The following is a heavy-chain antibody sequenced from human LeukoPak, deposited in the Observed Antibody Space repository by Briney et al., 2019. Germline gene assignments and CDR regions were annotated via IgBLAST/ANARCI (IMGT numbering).Heavy chain of an antibody. CDR1: GYTFTTYF. CDR2: INPSGGST. D-gene: IGHD3-22*01. CDR3: AREGVGYYDSSGYRFDY. J-gene: IGHJ4*02. Sequence: ASVKVSCKASGYTFTTYFMHWLRQAPGHGLEWMGIINPSGGSTRYAQKFQGRVTMTRDTSTSTVYMEVSSLRSEDTAVYYCAREGVGYYDSSGYRFDYWGQGTLVTVSS. V-gene: IGHV1-46*01.